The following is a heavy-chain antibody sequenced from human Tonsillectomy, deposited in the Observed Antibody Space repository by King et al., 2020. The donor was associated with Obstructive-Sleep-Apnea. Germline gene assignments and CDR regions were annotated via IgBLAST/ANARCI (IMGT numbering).Heavy chain of an antibody. J-gene: IGHJ4*02. CDR1: GYSFSSYY. CDR2: IDPSDSDT. D-gene: IGHD6-13*01. CDR3: AKEYSSSWSDDY. V-gene: IGHV5-10-1*03. Sequence: VQLVESGAEVKKPGESLRISCQGSGYSFSSYYITWVRQMPGKGLEWMGRIDPSDSDTNYSPSFQGHVTISVDNSINTAYLQWSSLKASDTAMYYCAKEYSSSWSDDYWGQGTLVTVSS.